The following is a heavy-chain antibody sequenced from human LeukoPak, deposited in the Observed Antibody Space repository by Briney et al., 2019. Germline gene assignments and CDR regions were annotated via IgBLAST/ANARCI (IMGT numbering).Heavy chain of an antibody. CDR3: ASKRWLQLFDY. J-gene: IGHJ4*02. Sequence: SETLSLTCAVYGGSFSGYYWSWIRQPPGKGLEWIGETNHSGSTNYNPSLKSRVTISVDTSKNQFSLKLSSVTAADTAVYYCASKRWLQLFDYWGQGTLVTVSS. CDR2: TNHSGST. CDR1: GGSFSGYY. V-gene: IGHV4-34*01. D-gene: IGHD5-24*01.